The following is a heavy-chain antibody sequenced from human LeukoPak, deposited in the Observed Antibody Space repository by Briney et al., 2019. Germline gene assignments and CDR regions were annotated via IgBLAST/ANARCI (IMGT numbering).Heavy chain of an antibody. Sequence: ASVKVSCKASGYTFTSYGISWVRQAPGQGLEWMGWISAYNGNTNYAQKLQVRVTMTTDASTSTAYMELRSLRSDDTAVYYCARLLTGYSSSWYSGYYYYMDVWGKGTTVTVSS. CDR2: ISAYNGNT. CDR3: ARLLTGYSSSWYSGYYYYMDV. J-gene: IGHJ6*03. V-gene: IGHV1-18*01. CDR1: GYTFTSYG. D-gene: IGHD6-13*01.